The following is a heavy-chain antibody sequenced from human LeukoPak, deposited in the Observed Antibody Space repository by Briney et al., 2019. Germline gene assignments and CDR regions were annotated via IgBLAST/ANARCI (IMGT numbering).Heavy chain of an antibody. J-gene: IGHJ4*02. V-gene: IGHV1-18*01. CDR1: GYTFTSYG. CDR2: ISAYNGNT. D-gene: IGHD5-18*01. Sequence: GASVKVSCKASGYTFTSYGISWVRQAPGQGLEWMGWISAYNGNTNYAQKFQGRVTITADESTSTAYMELSSLRSEDTAVYYCASSWSWGYSYGYVSPFDYWGQGTLVTVSS. CDR3: ASSWSWGYSYGYVSPFDY.